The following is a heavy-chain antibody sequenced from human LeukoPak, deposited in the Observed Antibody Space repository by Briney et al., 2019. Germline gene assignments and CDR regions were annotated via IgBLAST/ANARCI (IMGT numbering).Heavy chain of an antibody. D-gene: IGHD6-25*01. CDR3: GASSGWGAFDV. CDR2: IYYGGTT. J-gene: IGHJ3*01. Sequence: SETLSLTCTVSGGSISGSDNYWGWIRQPPGKGLKWILSIYYGGTTYYNPSLKSRVTKSVDTSKNQFSLNLYSVTAADTAVYYCGASSGWGAFDVWGRGTMVTVSS. CDR1: GGSISGSDNY. V-gene: IGHV4-39*01.